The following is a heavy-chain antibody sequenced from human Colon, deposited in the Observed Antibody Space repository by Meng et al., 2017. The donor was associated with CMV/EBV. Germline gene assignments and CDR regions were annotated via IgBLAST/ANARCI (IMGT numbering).Heavy chain of an antibody. Sequence: QVQLVHSGAEVKRPGASVRIPCKASGYTFTSHALHWVRQAPGQRLEWMGWIDCGNGNTKYSQKFHDRVTMTRDTSATTVYMELSSLKSEDTAVYYCAREPPLGGYFDYWGQGTLVTVSS. D-gene: IGHD2-15*01. CDR3: AREPPLGGYFDY. CDR2: IDCGNGNT. V-gene: IGHV1-3*01. J-gene: IGHJ4*02. CDR1: GYTFTSHA.